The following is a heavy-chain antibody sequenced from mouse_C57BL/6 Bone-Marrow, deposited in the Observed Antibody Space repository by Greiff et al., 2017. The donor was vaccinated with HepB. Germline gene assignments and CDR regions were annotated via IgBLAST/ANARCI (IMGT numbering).Heavy chain of an antibody. V-gene: IGHV5-4*01. J-gene: IGHJ1*03. CDR1: GFTFSSYA. Sequence: DVMLVESGGGLVKPGGSLKLSCAASGFTFSSYAMSWVRQTPEKRLEWVATISDGGSYTYYPDNVKGRFTISRDNAKNNLYLQMSHLKSEDTAMYYCARDRLRRGYWYFDVWGTGTTVTVSS. CDR2: ISDGGSYT. D-gene: IGHD2-2*01. CDR3: ARDRLRRGYWYFDV.